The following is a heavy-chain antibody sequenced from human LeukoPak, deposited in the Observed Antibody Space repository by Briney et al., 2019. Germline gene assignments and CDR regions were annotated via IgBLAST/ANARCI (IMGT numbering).Heavy chain of an antibody. J-gene: IGHJ3*02. CDR1: GGSFTFTSHA. CDR3: AGFFYDNSGDAFDI. D-gene: IGHD3-22*01. V-gene: IGHV1-69*13. Sequence: SVKVSCKASGGSFTFTSHAISWVRQAPGQGLVWVGGLIPIYGSANYAQKFQGRVTITSDESTRTVYMELSSLRPEDSAVYYCAGFFYDNSGDAFDIWGQGTMVTVSS. CDR2: LIPIYGSA.